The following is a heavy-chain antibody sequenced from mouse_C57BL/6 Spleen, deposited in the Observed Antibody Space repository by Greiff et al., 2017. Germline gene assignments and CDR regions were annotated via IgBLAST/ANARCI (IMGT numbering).Heavy chain of an antibody. J-gene: IGHJ2*01. Sequence: EVHLVESGGGLVKPGGSLKLSCAASGFTFSSYAMSWVRQTPEKRLEWVATISDGGSYTYYPDNVKGRFTISRDNAKNNLYLQMSHLKSEDTAMYYCARGWLDYWGQGTTRTVSS. D-gene: IGHD2-2*01. CDR2: ISDGGSYT. CDR1: GFTFSSYA. CDR3: ARGWLDY. V-gene: IGHV5-4*01.